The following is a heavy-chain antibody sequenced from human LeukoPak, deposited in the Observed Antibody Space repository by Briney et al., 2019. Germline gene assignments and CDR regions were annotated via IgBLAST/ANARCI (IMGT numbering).Heavy chain of an antibody. CDR1: GYTFTGYY. CDR2: ISAYNGNT. Sequence: ASVRVSCKASGYTFTGYYMHWVRQAPGQGLEWMGWISAYNGNTNYAQKLQGRVTMTTDTSTSTAYMELRSLRSDDTAVYYCARGRYSGYDFLGYWGQGTLVTVSS. J-gene: IGHJ4*02. V-gene: IGHV1-18*04. D-gene: IGHD5-12*01. CDR3: ARGRYSGYDFLGY.